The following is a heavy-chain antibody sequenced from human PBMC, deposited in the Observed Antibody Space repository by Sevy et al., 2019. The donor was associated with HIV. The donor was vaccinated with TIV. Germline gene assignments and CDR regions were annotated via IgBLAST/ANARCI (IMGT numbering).Heavy chain of an antibody. J-gene: IGHJ4*02. Sequence: VGSLRLSCAASGFTFSSYAMSWVRQAPGKELEWVSAISGSGGSTYYADSVKGRFTISRDNSKNTLYLQMNSLRAEDSAAYYCAKAPNGYYGSGREEYYFDYWGQGTLVTVSS. CDR3: AKAPNGYYGSGREEYYFDY. V-gene: IGHV3-23*01. D-gene: IGHD3-10*01. CDR1: GFTFSSYA. CDR2: ISGSGGST.